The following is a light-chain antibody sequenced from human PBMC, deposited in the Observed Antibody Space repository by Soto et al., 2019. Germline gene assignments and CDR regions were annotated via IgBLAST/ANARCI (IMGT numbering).Light chain of an antibody. CDR2: EVN. Sequence: QPLLTQPPSSSVCPGHSIAISCTGTSSDVGGYNYVSWYQQHPGKAPKLMIYEVNKRPSGIPDRFSGSKSGNADSLTVSGLQAEDEADYYCSSYAGSSNVFGTGTKVTVL. CDR3: SSYAGSSNV. CDR1: SSDVGGYNY. V-gene: IGLV2-8*01. J-gene: IGLJ1*01.